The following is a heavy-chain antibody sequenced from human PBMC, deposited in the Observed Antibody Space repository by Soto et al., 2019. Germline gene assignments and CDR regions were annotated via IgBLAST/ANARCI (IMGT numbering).Heavy chain of an antibody. CDR3: ARDYDSGGNFQYWLDP. CDR1: GGSVSSGSYY. J-gene: IGHJ5*02. D-gene: IGHD4-17*01. Sequence: SETLSLTCTVSGGSVSSGSYYWSWIRQPPGKGLEWIGYIYYSGSTNYNPSLKSRVTISVDTSKNQFSLKLSSVTAADTAVYYCARDYDSGGNFQYWLDPYGQGTMVTVYS. V-gene: IGHV4-61*01. CDR2: IYYSGST.